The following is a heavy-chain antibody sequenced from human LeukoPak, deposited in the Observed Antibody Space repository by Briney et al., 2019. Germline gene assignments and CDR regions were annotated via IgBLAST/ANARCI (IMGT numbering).Heavy chain of an antibody. Sequence: PGGSLRLSCAASGFTFSSYGMHWVRQAPGKGLVWVSRINSDGSSTSYADSVKGRFTISRDNAKNTLYLQMNSLRAEDTAVYYCARANYGGNPRFDYWGQGTLVTVSS. CDR1: GFTFSSYG. V-gene: IGHV3-74*01. CDR3: ARANYGGNPRFDY. J-gene: IGHJ4*02. D-gene: IGHD4-23*01. CDR2: INSDGSST.